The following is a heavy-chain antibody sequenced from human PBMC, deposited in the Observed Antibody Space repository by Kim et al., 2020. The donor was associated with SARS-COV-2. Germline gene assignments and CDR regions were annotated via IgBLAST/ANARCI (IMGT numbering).Heavy chain of an antibody. CDR1: GFTFSDYY. CDR3: ARVSPLGMATMSPLDY. CDR2: ISSSSSYT. V-gene: IGHV3-11*05. Sequence: GGSLRLSCAASGFTFSDYYMSWIRQAPGKGLEWVSYISSSSSYTNYADSVKGRFTISRDNAKNSLYLQMNSLRAEDTAVYYCARVSPLGMATMSPLDYWGQGTLVTVSS. J-gene: IGHJ4*02. D-gene: IGHD5-12*01.